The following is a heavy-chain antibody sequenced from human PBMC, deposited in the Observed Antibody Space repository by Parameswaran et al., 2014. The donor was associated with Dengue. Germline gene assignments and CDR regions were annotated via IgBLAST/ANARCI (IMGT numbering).Heavy chain of an antibody. J-gene: IGHJ6*02. CDR2: ISGSGGST. V-gene: IGHV3-23*01. CDR3: AKEVGFLERPIMEPYYYYGMDV. D-gene: IGHD3-3*01. Sequence: RWIRQPPGKGLEWVSAISGSGGSTYYADSVKGRFTISRDNSKNTLYLQMNSLRAEDTAVYYCAKEVGFLERPIMEPYYYYGMDVWGQGTTVTVSS.